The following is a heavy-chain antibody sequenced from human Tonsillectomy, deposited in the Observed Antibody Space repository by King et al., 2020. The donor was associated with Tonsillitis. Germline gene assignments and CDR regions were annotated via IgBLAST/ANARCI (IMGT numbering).Heavy chain of an antibody. Sequence: VQLVESGGGLVQPGGSLRLSCAASGFTFSSYAMSWVRQAPGKGLEWVSAISGSGGSTYYADSVKGRFIISRDNSKNTLYLQMNSLRAEDTAVYYCAKNTAPSYSSGWEFDYWGQGTLVTVSS. D-gene: IGHD6-19*01. CDR1: GFTFSSYA. CDR3: AKNTAPSYSSGWEFDY. CDR2: ISGSGGST. V-gene: IGHV3-23*04. J-gene: IGHJ4*02.